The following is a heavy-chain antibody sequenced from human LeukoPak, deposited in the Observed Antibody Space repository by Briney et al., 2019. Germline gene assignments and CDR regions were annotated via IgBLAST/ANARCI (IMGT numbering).Heavy chain of an antibody. D-gene: IGHD3-10*01. CDR1: GGSVSSGTYY. CDR3: ARRGGSGRSFDY. V-gene: IGHV4-61*01. CDR2: IYFTGST. J-gene: IGHJ4*02. Sequence: PSGTLSLTCTVSGGSVSSGTYYWSWIRQPPGEGLGWVGYIYFTGSTNYNPSLKSRLSISVDTSKNQFSLKLSSVTAADTAVYYCARRGGSGRSFDYWGQGTLVTVSS.